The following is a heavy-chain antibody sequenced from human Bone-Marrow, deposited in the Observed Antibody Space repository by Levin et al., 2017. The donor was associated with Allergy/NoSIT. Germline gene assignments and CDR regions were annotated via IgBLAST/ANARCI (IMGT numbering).Heavy chain of an antibody. J-gene: IGHJ4*02. D-gene: IGHD3-10*01. CDR2: IYDAGRT. V-gene: IGHV3-53*01. Sequence: LSLTCAASGFTVRGSYLSWVRQAPGKGLEWVSTIYDAGRTYYADSVKGRFTISRDNSKDTLYLQMNSLRADDTAVYYCARVRFPGYHGSGSYYNEYYFDSWGQGTLVTVSS. CDR1: GFTVRGSY. CDR3: ARVRFPGYHGSGSYYNEYYFDS.